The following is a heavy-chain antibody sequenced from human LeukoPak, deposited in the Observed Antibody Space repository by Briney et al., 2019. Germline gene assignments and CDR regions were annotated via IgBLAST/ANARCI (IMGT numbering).Heavy chain of an antibody. CDR2: IYSGGST. V-gene: IGHV3-66*01. Sequence: QPGGSLRLSCAASGFTVSSNYMSWVRQAPGKGLEWVSVIYSGGSTYYADSVKGRFTISRDNSKNTLYLRMNSLRAEDTAVYYCARELVMVRGVTLRLHAFDIWGQGTMVTVSS. CDR1: GFTVSSNY. J-gene: IGHJ3*02. CDR3: ARELVMVRGVTLRLHAFDI. D-gene: IGHD3-10*01.